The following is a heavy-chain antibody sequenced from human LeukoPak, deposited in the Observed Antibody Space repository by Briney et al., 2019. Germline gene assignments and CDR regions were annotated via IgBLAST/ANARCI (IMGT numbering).Heavy chain of an antibody. V-gene: IGHV1-8*03. CDR1: GYTFTSYD. D-gene: IGHD3-10*02. CDR3: ARVMFGWLSPLDY. J-gene: IGHJ4*02. CDR2: MNPNSGNT. Sequence: ASVKVSCKASGYTFTSYDINWVRQATGQGLEWMGWMNPNSGNTGYAQKFQGRVTITRNTSISTAYMELSSLRSEDTAVYYCARVMFGWLSPLDYWGQGTLVTVSS.